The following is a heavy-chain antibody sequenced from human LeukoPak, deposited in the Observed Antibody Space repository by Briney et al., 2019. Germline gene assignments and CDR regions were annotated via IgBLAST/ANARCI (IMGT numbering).Heavy chain of an antibody. CDR1: GFTFSSYS. CDR2: ISSSSSYI. Sequence: PGGSLRLSCAASGFTFSSYSMNWVRQAPGKGLEWVSSISSSSSYIYYADSVKGRFTISRDNAKNSLYLQMNSLRAEDTAVYYCARGDSSGYYGPFDYWGQGTLVTVSS. V-gene: IGHV3-21*01. D-gene: IGHD3-22*01. CDR3: ARGDSSGYYGPFDY. J-gene: IGHJ4*02.